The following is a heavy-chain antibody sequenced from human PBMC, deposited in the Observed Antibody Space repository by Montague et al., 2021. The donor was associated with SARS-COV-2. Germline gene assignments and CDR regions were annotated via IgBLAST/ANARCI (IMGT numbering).Heavy chain of an antibody. Sequence: SETLSLTCSVSGDSMSTNYWSWIRQPPGKGLEWIGHIYNSGTTIYNPSLKSRATIFIDVSKTQFSLRLSSVTATDTAVYYCARAPFMITFGGVITRLRGYYFDYWGQGTLVTVSS. CDR2: IYNSGTT. D-gene: IGHD3-16*01. CDR3: ARAPFMITFGGVITRLRGYYFDY. V-gene: IGHV4-59*01. CDR1: GDSMSTNY. J-gene: IGHJ4*02.